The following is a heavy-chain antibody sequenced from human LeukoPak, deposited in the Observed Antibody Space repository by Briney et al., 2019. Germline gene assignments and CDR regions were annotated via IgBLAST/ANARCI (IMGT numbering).Heavy chain of an antibody. CDR3: AREPRRRIAVAGTSDAFDI. CDR2: ISSSGSTI. J-gene: IGHJ3*02. V-gene: IGHV3-48*03. D-gene: IGHD6-19*01. CDR1: GFTFSSYE. Sequence: GGSLRLSCAASGFTFSSYEMNWVRQAPGKGLEWVSYISSSGSTIYYADSVKGRFTISRDNAKNSLYLQMNSLRAEDTAVYHCAREPRRRIAVAGTSDAFDIWGQGTMVTVSS.